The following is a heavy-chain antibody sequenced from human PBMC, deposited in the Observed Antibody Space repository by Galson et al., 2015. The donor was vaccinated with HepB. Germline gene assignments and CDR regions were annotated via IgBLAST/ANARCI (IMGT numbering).Heavy chain of an antibody. V-gene: IGHV3-15*01. CDR3: TTDVLRFLGGWFDP. J-gene: IGHJ5*02. CDR2: IKSKTDGGTT. D-gene: IGHD3-3*01. Sequence: SLRLSCAASGFTFSNAWMSWVRQAPGKGLEWVGRIKSKTDGGTTDYAAPVKGRFTISRDDSKNTLYLQMNSLKTEDTAVYYCTTDVLRFLGGWFDPWGQGTLVTVSS. CDR1: GFTFSNAW.